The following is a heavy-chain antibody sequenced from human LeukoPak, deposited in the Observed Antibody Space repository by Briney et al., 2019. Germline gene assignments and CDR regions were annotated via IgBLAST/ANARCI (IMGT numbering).Heavy chain of an antibody. V-gene: IGHV3-53*01. J-gene: IGHJ4*01. D-gene: IGHD2-2*02. CDR1: GFTVSDNY. CDR3: ATDYICSRTSCYTGVGFDY. CDR2: IYNDGST. Sequence: GGSLRLSCAASGFTVSDNYMNWVRQAPGKGLEWVSIIYNDGSTYYADSVKGRFTVSRDISKNTLYLQMNSLRAEDSAVYYCATDYICSRTSCYTGVGFDYWGQGTLVTVSS.